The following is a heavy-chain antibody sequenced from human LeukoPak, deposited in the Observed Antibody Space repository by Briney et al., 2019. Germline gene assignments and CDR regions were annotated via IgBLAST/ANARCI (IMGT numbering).Heavy chain of an antibody. CDR1: GFTFSSYA. V-gene: IGHV3-23*01. CDR3: AKDRASQENYFDY. Sequence: GGSLRLSCAASGFTFSSYAMSRVRQAPGKGLEWVSAISGSGGSTYYADSVKGRFTISRDNSKNTLYLQMNSLRAEDTAVYYCAKDRASQENYFDYWGQGTLVTVSS. CDR2: ISGSGGST. J-gene: IGHJ4*02.